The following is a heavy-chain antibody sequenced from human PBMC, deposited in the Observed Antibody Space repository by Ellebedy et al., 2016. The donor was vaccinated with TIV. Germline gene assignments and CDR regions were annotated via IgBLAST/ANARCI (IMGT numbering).Heavy chain of an antibody. CDR3: AREEDIGLPFDY. CDR1: GGSISRYY. J-gene: IGHJ4*02. V-gene: IGHV4-59*01. CDR2: IYYTGST. Sequence: MPSETLSLTCTVSGGSISRYYWSWIRQPPGKGLEWIGDIYYTGSTNYNPSLQSRVTISLDTSKNQFSLRVNSVTAADTAVYYCAREEDIGLPFDYWGQGTLVTVSS.